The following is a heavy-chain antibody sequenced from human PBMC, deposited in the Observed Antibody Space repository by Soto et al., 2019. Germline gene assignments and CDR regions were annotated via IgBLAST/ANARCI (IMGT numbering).Heavy chain of an antibody. CDR2: IYYSGST. D-gene: IGHD6-6*01. J-gene: IGHJ1*01. CDR1: GGSISSGGYY. Sequence: PSETLSLTCTVSGGSISSGGYYWSWIRQHPGKGLEWIGYIYYSGSTYYNPSRKSRVTISVDTSKNQFTLKLSSVTAAETAVYSCARSSRVAARPSYFQHWGQGTMVTVSS. V-gene: IGHV4-31*03. CDR3: ARSSRVAARPSYFQH.